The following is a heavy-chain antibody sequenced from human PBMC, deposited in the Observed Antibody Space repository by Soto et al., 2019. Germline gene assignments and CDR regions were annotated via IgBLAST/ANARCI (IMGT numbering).Heavy chain of an antibody. J-gene: IGHJ5*02. CDR1: GYTFTSYY. CDR3: ARDTYYYDSSGYYSNWFDP. D-gene: IGHD3-22*01. V-gene: IGHV1-8*01. Sequence: ASVKVSCKASGYTFTSYYLHWVRQATGQGLEWMGWMNPNSGNTGYAQKFQGRVTMTRNTSISTAYMELSSLRSEDTAVYYCARDTYYYDSSGYYSNWFDPWGQGTLVTVSS. CDR2: MNPNSGNT.